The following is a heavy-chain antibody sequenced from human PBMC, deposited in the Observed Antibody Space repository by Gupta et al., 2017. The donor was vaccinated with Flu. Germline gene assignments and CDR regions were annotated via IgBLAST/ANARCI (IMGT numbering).Heavy chain of an antibody. CDR3: ARDADDYGGNSASYFDY. Sequence: GQGLEWMGGIIPIFGTANYAQKFQGRVTITADESTSTAYMELSSLRSEDTAVYYCARDADDYGGNSASYFDYWGQGTLVTVSS. J-gene: IGHJ4*02. V-gene: IGHV1-69*01. D-gene: IGHD4-23*01. CDR2: IIPIFGTA.